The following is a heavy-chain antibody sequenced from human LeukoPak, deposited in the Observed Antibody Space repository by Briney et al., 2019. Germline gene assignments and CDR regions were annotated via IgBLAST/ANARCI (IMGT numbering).Heavy chain of an antibody. CDR1: GYTFTSYG. Sequence: ASVKVSCKASGYTFTSYGISWVRQAPGQGLEWMGWISAYNGNTNYAQKLQGRVTMTTDTSTSTAYMELRSLRSDDTAVYYCARDLGWDYGSGSYYNANHWGQGTLVTVSS. J-gene: IGHJ5*02. CDR3: ARDLGWDYGSGSYYNANH. D-gene: IGHD3-10*01. CDR2: ISAYNGNT. V-gene: IGHV1-18*01.